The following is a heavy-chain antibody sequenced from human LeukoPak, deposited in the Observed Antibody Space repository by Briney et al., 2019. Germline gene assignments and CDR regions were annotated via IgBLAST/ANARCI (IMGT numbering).Heavy chain of an antibody. V-gene: IGHV4-61*02. CDR1: GGSISSGSYY. Sequence: SETLSLTCTVSGGSISSGSYYWSWIRQPAGKGLEWIGRIYTSGSTNYNPSLKSRVTISVDTSKNQFSLKLSSVTAADTAVYYCARGWRHDYAFDIWGQGTMVTVSS. J-gene: IGHJ3*02. CDR2: IYTSGST. CDR3: ARGWRHDYAFDI. D-gene: IGHD2-21*02.